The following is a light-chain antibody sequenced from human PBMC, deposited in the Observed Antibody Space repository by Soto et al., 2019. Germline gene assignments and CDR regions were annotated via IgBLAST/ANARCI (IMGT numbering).Light chain of an antibody. CDR2: AAS. CDR3: HQYNHWLTWT. J-gene: IGKJ1*01. V-gene: IGKV1-27*01. CDR1: QGISNY. Sequence: IQMTQSPSSLSASVGDRVTITCRASQGISNYLAWYQQKPGKVPKLLIYAASTLQSGVPSRFSGSGSGTEFTLTISSLQSEDFAVYYCHQYNHWLTWTFGQGTKVDIK.